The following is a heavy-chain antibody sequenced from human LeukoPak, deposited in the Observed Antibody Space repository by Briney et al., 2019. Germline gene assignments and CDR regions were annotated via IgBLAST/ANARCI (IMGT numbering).Heavy chain of an antibody. D-gene: IGHD6-6*01. J-gene: IGHJ5*02. CDR1: GGSISSGGYQ. CDR3: ARYSGSVVAGWFDP. Sequence: PSETLSLTCTVSGGSISSGGYQWSWIRQHPGKGLEWIGYIYHSESTDYNPSLKSRVSMSVDTSKNQLSLKLNSVTVADTAVYYCARYSGSVVAGWFDPWGQGTLVTVSS. CDR2: IYHSEST. V-gene: IGHV4-31*03.